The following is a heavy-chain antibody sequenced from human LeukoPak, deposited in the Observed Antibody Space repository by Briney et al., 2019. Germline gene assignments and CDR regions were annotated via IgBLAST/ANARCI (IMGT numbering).Heavy chain of an antibody. CDR2: SRNKAKSHTT. D-gene: IGHD5-18*01. Sequence: GGSLRLSCAASVFTFSDRDMDWVRQAPGKGLEWVGRSRNKAKSHTTEYAASVKGRFTISRDNSNNSVWVQMNSLKNEDTAVYYCALWSYYYYGLDVWGQGTTVTVSS. CDR3: ALWSYYYYGLDV. J-gene: IGHJ6*02. CDR1: VFTFSDRD. V-gene: IGHV3-72*01.